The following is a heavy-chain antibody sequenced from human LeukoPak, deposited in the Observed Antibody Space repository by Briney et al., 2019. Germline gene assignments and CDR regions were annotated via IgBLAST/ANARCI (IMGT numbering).Heavy chain of an antibody. V-gene: IGHV4-34*01. CDR1: GGSFSGYY. Sequence: PSETLSLTCAVYGGSFSGYYWSWIRQPPGKGLEWIGEINHSGSTNYNPSLKSRVTISVDTSKNQFSLKLSSVTAADTAVYYCARLAITMVRGVVFVRYYYYYMDVWGKGTAVTISS. D-gene: IGHD3-10*01. CDR2: INHSGST. J-gene: IGHJ6*03. CDR3: ARLAITMVRGVVFVRYYYYYMDV.